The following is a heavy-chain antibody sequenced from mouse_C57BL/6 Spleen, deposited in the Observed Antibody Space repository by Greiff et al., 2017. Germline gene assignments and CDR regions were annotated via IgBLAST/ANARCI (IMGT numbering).Heavy chain of an antibody. CDR2: IHPNSGST. CDR1: GYTFTSYW. J-gene: IGHJ3*01. CDR3: AEGYGSSYAWFAY. D-gene: IGHD1-1*01. V-gene: IGHV1-64*01. Sequence: VQLQQPGAELVKPGASVKLSCKASGYTFTSYWMHWVKQRPGQGLEWIGMIHPNSGSTNYNEKFKSKATLTVDKSSSTAYMQLSSLTSEDSAVYYCAEGYGSSYAWFAYWGQGTLVTVSA.